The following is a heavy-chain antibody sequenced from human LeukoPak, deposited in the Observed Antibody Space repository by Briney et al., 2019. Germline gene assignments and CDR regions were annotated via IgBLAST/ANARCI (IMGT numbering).Heavy chain of an antibody. CDR2: IIPIFGTA. D-gene: IGHD6-6*01. Sequence: ASVKVSCKASGGTFSSYAISWVRRAPGQGLEWMGGIIPIFGTANYAQKFQGRVTITTDESTSTAYMERSSLRSEDTAVYYCATSPGQQLVSIAPFDYWGQGTLVTVSS. V-gene: IGHV1-69*05. CDR1: GGTFSSYA. J-gene: IGHJ4*02. CDR3: ATSPGQQLVSIAPFDY.